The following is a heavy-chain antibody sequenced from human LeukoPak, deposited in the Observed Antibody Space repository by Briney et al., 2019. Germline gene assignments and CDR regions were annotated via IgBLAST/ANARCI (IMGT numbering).Heavy chain of an antibody. CDR2: IYHSGST. CDR1: GGSVSSYY. D-gene: IGHD6-19*01. J-gene: IGHJ4*02. Sequence: SETLSLTCTVSGGSVSSYYWSWIRQPPGKGLEWIGEIYHSGSTSYNPSLKSRVTISVDKSKNQFSLKLSSVTAADTAVYYCARLLTAYSSGWYMRYFDYWGQGTLVTVSS. V-gene: IGHV4-59*02. CDR3: ARLLTAYSSGWYMRYFDY.